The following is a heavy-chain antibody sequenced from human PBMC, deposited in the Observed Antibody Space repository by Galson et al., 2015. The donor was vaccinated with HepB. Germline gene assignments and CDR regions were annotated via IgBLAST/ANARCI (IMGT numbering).Heavy chain of an antibody. CDR2: IYHSGST. J-gene: IGHJ3*02. CDR1: GGSISSGGYS. D-gene: IGHD2-8*02. V-gene: IGHV4-30-2*01. CDR3: ARVMLVVGSGRDAFDI. Sequence: TLSLTCAVSGGSISSGGYSWSWIRQPPGKGLEWIGYIYHSGSTYYNPSLKSRVTISVDRSKNQFSLKLSSVTAADTAVYYCARVMLVVGSGRDAFDIWGQGTMVTVSS.